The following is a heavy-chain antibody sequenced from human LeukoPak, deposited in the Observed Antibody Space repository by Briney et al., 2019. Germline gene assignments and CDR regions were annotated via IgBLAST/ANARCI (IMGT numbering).Heavy chain of an antibody. Sequence: GGSLRLSCAASGFTVSSNYMSWVRQAPGKGLEWVSVIFRGGSTYYANSVKGRFTISRDNSKNTLYLQMNSLRAEDTGVYYCTEEGRYSSGRYGGFGIWGQGTMVTVSS. CDR2: IFRGGST. V-gene: IGHV3-53*01. CDR1: GFTVSSNY. CDR3: TEEGRYSSGRYGGFGI. D-gene: IGHD6-19*01. J-gene: IGHJ3*02.